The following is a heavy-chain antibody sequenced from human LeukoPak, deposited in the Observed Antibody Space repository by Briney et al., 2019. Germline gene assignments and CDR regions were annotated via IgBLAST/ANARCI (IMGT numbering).Heavy chain of an antibody. V-gene: IGHV3-74*01. Sequence: GSLRLSCAASGFTFSSYWMHWVRPAPGKGLVWVSRINSDGSSTSYADSVKGRFTISRDNAKNTLYLQMNSLRAEDTAVYYCARDLGIAVAPGYWGQGTLVTVSS. J-gene: IGHJ4*02. CDR1: GFTFSSYW. CDR2: INSDGSST. D-gene: IGHD6-19*01. CDR3: ARDLGIAVAPGY.